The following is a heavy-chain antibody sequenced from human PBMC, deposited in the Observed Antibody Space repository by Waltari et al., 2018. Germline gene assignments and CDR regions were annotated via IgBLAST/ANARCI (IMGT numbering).Heavy chain of an antibody. D-gene: IGHD3-3*01. V-gene: IGHV1-18*01. J-gene: IGHJ6*03. Sequence: QVQLVQSGAEVKKPGASVKVSCKASGYTFTSYGLRWVRQAPGHGLEWMGWVSAYNGNTNYEQKLQGRVTMTTDTSTSTAYMELRSLRSDDTAVYYCARRGATIFGVVAYYYYYYMDVWGKGTTVTVSS. CDR2: VSAYNGNT. CDR3: ARRGATIFGVVAYYYYYYMDV. CDR1: GYTFTSYG.